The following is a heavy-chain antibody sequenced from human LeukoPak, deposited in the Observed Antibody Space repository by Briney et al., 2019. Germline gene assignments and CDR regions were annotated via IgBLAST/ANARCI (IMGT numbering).Heavy chain of an antibody. V-gene: IGHV3-23*01. CDR1: GFTFSSYA. Sequence: GGSLRLSCAASGFTFSSYAMSWVRQAPGKGLEWVSAISGSGGSTYYADSVKGRFTISRDNSKNTLYLQMNSLRAEDTAVYYCAKDPNSSGWYGAEYFQHWGQGTLATVSS. J-gene: IGHJ1*01. CDR2: ISGSGGST. D-gene: IGHD6-19*01. CDR3: AKDPNSSGWYGAEYFQH.